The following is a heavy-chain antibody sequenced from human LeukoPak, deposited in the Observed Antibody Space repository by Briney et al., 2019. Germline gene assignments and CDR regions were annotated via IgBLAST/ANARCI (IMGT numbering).Heavy chain of an antibody. D-gene: IGHD5-12*01. CDR1: GGSISSYY. CDR3: ARVGGLFDGFYI. V-gene: IGHV4-59*01. CDR2: IYYSGST. J-gene: IGHJ3*02. Sequence: SETLSLTCTVSGGSISSYYWSWIRQPPGKGLEWIGYIYYSGSTNYNPSLKSRVTISVDTSKNQFSLKLSSVTAADTAVYYCARVGGLFDGFYIWGQGTMVTVSS.